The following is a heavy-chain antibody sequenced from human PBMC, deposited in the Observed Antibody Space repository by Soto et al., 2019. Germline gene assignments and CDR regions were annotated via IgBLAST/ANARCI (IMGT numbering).Heavy chain of an antibody. D-gene: IGHD3-3*01. CDR3: ARGLDDFWSGYYGPRSDYYYYGMDV. V-gene: IGHV1-69*13. CDR1: GGTFSSYA. J-gene: IGHJ6*02. CDR2: IIPIFGTA. Sequence: SVKVSCKASGGTFSSYAISWVRQAPGQGLEWMGGIIPIFGTANYAQKFQGRVTITADESTSTAYMELSSLRSEDTAVYYCARGLDDFWSGYYGPRSDYYYYGMDVWGQGTTVTVSS.